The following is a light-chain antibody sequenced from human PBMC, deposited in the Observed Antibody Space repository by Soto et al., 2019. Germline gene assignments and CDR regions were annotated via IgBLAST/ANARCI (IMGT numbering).Light chain of an antibody. CDR3: QQYYSTPFT. CDR2: WAS. V-gene: IGKV4-1*01. CDR1: QSVLYSSNNKNY. Sequence: DIVMTQSPDSLAVSLGERATINCKSSQSVLYSSNNKNYLAWYQQKPGQPPKLLIYWASTRASGVPDRFSGRGSGTDFTLTISSLQAEDVAVYYCQQYYSTPFTFGPGTKVDI. J-gene: IGKJ3*01.